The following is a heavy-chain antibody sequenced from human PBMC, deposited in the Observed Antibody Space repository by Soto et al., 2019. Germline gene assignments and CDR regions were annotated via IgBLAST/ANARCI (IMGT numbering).Heavy chain of an antibody. J-gene: IGHJ6*02. Sequence: EVQLLESGGGLVQPGGSLRLSCAASGFTFSSYAMSWVRQAPGKGLEWVSAISGSGGSTYYAVSVKGRFTFSRDNSKNMLYLQMNRLRAEDTAVYYCAKQGYYSCMDVWGQGTTVAVSS. V-gene: IGHV3-23*01. CDR2: ISGSGGST. CDR1: GFTFSSYA. CDR3: AKQGYYSCMDV.